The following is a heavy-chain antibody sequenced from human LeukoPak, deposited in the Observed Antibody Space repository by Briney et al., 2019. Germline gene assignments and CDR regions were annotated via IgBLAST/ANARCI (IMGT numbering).Heavy chain of an antibody. CDR2: IIPIFGIA. CDR1: GGTFSSYA. Sequence: SVKVSCKASGGTFSSYAISWVRQAPGQGLEWMGRIIPIFGIANYAQKFQGRVTITADKSTSTAYMELSSLRSEDTAVYYCARVYSGYDSHFDYWAREPWSPSPQ. V-gene: IGHV1-69*04. CDR3: ARVYSGYDSHFDY. D-gene: IGHD5-12*01. J-gene: IGHJ4*02.